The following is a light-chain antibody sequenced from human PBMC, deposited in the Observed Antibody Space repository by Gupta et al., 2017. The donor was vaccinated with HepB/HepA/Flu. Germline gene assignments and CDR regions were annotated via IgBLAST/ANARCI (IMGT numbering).Light chain of an antibody. J-gene: IGKJ1*01. Sequence: EIALTQPPGTLSVSHGEVATLSCRASQIVNGNHLARYQQKPGPAPRLLIYGTSHRAAGIPDSFSGSGSWRDFTLTIMRLEPEDFAVYYCQQYVNSFPSTFGQGTKVEIK. CDR3: QQYVNSFPST. CDR2: GTS. CDR1: QIVNGNH. V-gene: IGKV3-20*01.